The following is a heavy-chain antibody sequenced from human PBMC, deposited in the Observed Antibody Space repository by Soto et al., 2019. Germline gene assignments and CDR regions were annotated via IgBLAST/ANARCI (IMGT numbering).Heavy chain of an antibody. Sequence: SETLSLTCTVSGGSISSYYWSWIRQPPGKGLEWIGYIYYSGSTNYNPSLKSRVTISVDTSKNQFSLKLSSVTAADTAVYYCARDIHLLGYCSSTSCQTEGYFDYWGQGTLVTVS. CDR1: GGSISSYY. CDR2: IYYSGST. D-gene: IGHD2-2*01. CDR3: ARDIHLLGYCSSTSCQTEGYFDY. J-gene: IGHJ4*02. V-gene: IGHV4-59*01.